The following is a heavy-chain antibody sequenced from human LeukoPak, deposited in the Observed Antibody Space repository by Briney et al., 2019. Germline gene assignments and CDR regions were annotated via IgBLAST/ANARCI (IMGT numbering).Heavy chain of an antibody. J-gene: IGHJ4*02. Sequence: SGGSLRLSCAASGFTFSSYGMHWVRQAPGKGLEWVAVIWYDGSNKYYADSVKGQFTISRDNSKNTLYLQMNSLRAEDTAVYYCAREGRDGYNFDYWGQGTLVTVSS. CDR3: AREGRDGYNFDY. CDR2: IWYDGSNK. V-gene: IGHV3-33*01. CDR1: GFTFSSYG. D-gene: IGHD5-24*01.